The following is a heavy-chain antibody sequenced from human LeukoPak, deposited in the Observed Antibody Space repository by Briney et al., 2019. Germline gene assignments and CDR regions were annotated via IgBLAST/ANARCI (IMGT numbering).Heavy chain of an antibody. CDR2: ISSSSSTI. D-gene: IGHD5-18*01. V-gene: IGHV3-48*02. Sequence: GGSLRLSCAASGFTFSSYSMNWVRQAPGKGLEWVSYISSSSSTIYYADSVKGRFTISRDNAKNSLYLQMNSLRDEDTAVYYCASRHSYGLIYHGMDVWGQGTTVTVSS. CDR3: ASRHSYGLIYHGMDV. CDR1: GFTFSSYS. J-gene: IGHJ6*02.